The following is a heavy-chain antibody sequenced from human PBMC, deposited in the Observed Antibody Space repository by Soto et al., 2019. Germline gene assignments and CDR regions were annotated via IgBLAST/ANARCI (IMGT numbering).Heavy chain of an antibody. Sequence: GASVKVSCKTSGYTCTTHGINWEPQAPGRGREWMGSINPYNANTNYAQKLQGRVTMTTDTSTSTAYMDLRSLTSDDTAVYYCARNRVAGIWGDAFDIWGQGTMVTVSS. CDR2: INPYNANT. D-gene: IGHD3-16*01. CDR1: GYTCTTHG. V-gene: IGHV1-18*04. CDR3: ARNRVAGIWGDAFDI. J-gene: IGHJ3*02.